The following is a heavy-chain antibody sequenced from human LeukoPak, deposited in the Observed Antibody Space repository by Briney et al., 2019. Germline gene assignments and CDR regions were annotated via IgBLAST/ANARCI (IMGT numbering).Heavy chain of an antibody. D-gene: IGHD3-22*01. Sequence: GASVKVSCKASGYTFTSYAITWVRQAPGQGLEWMGWISAYSGNTNYAQKLQDRVTMSTDTSTGTAYMELRSLRSDDTAVFYCARFYDSTGYYYLDSWGQGTLVTVSS. J-gene: IGHJ4*02. V-gene: IGHV1-18*01. CDR1: GYTFTSYA. CDR2: ISAYSGNT. CDR3: ARFYDSTGYYYLDS.